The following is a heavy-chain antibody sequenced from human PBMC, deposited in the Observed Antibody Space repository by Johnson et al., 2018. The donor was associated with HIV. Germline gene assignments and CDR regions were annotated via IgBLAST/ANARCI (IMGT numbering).Heavy chain of an antibody. J-gene: IGHJ3*02. Sequence: VQLVESGGGLVQPGRSLRLSCAASGFTFDDYAMHWVRQAPGKGLEWVSGISWYSGSLGYADSVKGRFTISRDNAKNSLYLQMNSLRAEDTALYYGARDLGITGTDACDIWGQGTMVTVSS. D-gene: IGHD1-20*01. CDR3: ARDLGITGTDACDI. CDR1: GFTFDDYA. V-gene: IGHV3-9*01. CDR2: ISWYSGSL.